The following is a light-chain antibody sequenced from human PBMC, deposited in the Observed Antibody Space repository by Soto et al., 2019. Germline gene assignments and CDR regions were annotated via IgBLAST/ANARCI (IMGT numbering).Light chain of an antibody. CDR2: DVS. Sequence: QSALTQPASVSGSPGQSITISCTGTSSDVGGYNYVSWYQQHPGKAPKLIISDVSNRPSGVSNRFSGSKSGNTASLTISGLQAEDEADYYCNSYTSGSTHVFGTGTKLTVL. CDR1: SSDVGGYNY. J-gene: IGLJ1*01. V-gene: IGLV2-14*03. CDR3: NSYTSGSTHV.